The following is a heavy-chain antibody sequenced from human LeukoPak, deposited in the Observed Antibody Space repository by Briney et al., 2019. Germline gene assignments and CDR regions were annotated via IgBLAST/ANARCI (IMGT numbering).Heavy chain of an antibody. CDR1: GFTVSSNY. J-gene: IGHJ3*02. CDR3: ARDRAFDI. V-gene: IGHV4-31*02. CDR2: IYYSGST. Sequence: LRLSCAASGFTVSSNYMSWIRQHPGKGLEWIGYIYYSGSTYYNPSLKSRVTISVDTSKNQFSLKLSSVTAADTAVYYCARDRAFDIWGQGTMVTVSS.